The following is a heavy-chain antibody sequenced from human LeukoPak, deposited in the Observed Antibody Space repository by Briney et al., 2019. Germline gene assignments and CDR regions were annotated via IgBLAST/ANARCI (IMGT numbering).Heavy chain of an antibody. V-gene: IGHV4-59*01. CDR3: ARDRVPLNY. Sequence: SETLSLTCSVSGGSINSYYWSWIRQPPGKGLEWIGNIYYTGSTNYNPSLKSRVTISVDTSKNQFSLKLSSVTAADTAVYYCARDRVPLNYWGQGTLVTVSS. CDR1: GGSINSYY. J-gene: IGHJ4*02. CDR2: IYYTGST. D-gene: IGHD3-10*01.